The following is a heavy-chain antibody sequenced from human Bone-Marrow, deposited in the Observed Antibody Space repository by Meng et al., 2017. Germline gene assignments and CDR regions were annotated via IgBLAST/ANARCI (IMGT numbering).Heavy chain of an antibody. D-gene: IGHD1-26*01. V-gene: IGHV3-15*01. Sequence: GESLKISCEGSGFTFSNAWMSWVRQAPGKGLEWVGRIKSKTDGGTTDYAAPVKGRFTISRDDSKNTLYLQMNSLKTEDTAVYYCTTSDSGSYPANYYYYGMDVWGQGTTVTGAS. CDR1: GFTFSNAW. J-gene: IGHJ6*01. CDR3: TTSDSGSYPANYYYYGMDV. CDR2: IKSKTDGGTT.